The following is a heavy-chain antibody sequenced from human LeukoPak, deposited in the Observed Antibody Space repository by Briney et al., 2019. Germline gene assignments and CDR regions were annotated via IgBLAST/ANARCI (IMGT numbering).Heavy chain of an antibody. CDR2: IKQDGSEK. D-gene: IGHD3-10*01. CDR1: GFTFSSYG. Sequence: GGSLRLSCAASGFTFSSYGMSWVRQAPGKGLEWVANIKQDGSEKYYVDSVKDRFTISRDNGKNSLYLQMNSLRVEDTAVYYCAKLAKYFYGAETFYFFEHWGQGTPVTASS. V-gene: IGHV3-7*01. CDR3: AKLAKYFYGAETFYFFEH. J-gene: IGHJ4*02.